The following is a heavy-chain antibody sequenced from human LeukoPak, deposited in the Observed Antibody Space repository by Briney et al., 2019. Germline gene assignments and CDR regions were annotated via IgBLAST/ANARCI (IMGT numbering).Heavy chain of an antibody. D-gene: IGHD2-15*01. Sequence: SETPATTCTVSGGSISSYYWSWIRQPAGKGLEWIGHIYSTGSTNYNPSLNSRVTISVDTSKSQFSLKLSSVTAADTAVYYCARGGWFRPDYWGQGTVTMVSS. CDR3: ARGGWFRPDY. CDR1: GGSISSYY. CDR2: IYSTGST. J-gene: IGHJ4*02. V-gene: IGHV4-4*07.